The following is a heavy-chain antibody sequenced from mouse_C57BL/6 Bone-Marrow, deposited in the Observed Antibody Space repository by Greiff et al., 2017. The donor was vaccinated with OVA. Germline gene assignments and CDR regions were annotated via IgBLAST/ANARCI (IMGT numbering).Heavy chain of an antibody. CDR2: IWTGGGT. CDR3: ARKGYYYGSSYLYWYFDV. D-gene: IGHD1-1*01. V-gene: IGHV2-9-1*01. CDR1: GFSLTSYA. J-gene: IGHJ1*03. Sequence: VKLQESGPGLVAPSQSLSITCTVSGFSLTSYAISWVRQPPGKGLEWLGVIWTGGGTNYNSALKSRLSISKDNSKSQVFLKMNSLQTDDTARYYGARKGYYYGSSYLYWYFDVWGTGTTVTVSS.